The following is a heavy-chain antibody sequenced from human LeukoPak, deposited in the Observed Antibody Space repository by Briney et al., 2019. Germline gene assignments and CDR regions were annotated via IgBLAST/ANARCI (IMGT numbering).Heavy chain of an antibody. Sequence: TSQTLSLTCTVSGGSISSGGYYWSWIRQPPGKGLEWIGYIYYSGSTNYNPSLKSRVTISVDTSKNQFSLKLSSVTAADTAVYYCARHRVGATDYWGQGTLVTVSS. CDR3: ARHRVGATDY. CDR2: IYYSGST. D-gene: IGHD1-26*01. V-gene: IGHV4-61*08. J-gene: IGHJ4*02. CDR1: GGSISSGGYY.